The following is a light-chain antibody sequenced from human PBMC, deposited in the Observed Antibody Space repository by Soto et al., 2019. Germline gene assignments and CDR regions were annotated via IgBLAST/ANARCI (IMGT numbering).Light chain of an antibody. J-gene: IGKJ1*01. V-gene: IGKV1-39*01. Sequence: IQMTQSPSSLSASVGDRVTITCRASQSMSTYLNWYQQKPGKAPKLLIYAASSLQSGVPSRFSGSGSGTDFTLTISSLQPEDFATYYCQQSYSTPQTFGQGTKVDIK. CDR1: QSMSTY. CDR3: QQSYSTPQT. CDR2: AAS.